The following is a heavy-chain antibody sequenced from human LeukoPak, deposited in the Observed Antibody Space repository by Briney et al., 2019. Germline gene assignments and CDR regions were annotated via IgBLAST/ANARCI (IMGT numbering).Heavy chain of an antibody. V-gene: IGHV1-8*01. CDR2: MNPNSGNT. CDR3: ASSLSSSWLQQDYYYYGMDV. Sequence: GASVKVSCKASGYTFTSYDINWVRQATGQGLEWMGWMNPNSGNTGYAQKFQGRVTMTRNTSISTAYMELSSLRSEDTAVYYCASSLSSSWLQQDYYYYGMDVWGQGTTVTVSS. J-gene: IGHJ6*02. CDR1: GYTFTSYD. D-gene: IGHD6-13*01.